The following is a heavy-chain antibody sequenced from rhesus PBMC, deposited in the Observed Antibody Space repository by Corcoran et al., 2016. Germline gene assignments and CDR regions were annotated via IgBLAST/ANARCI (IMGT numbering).Heavy chain of an antibody. Sequence: QLQLQESGPGLVKPSETLSVTCAVSGGSFSSSYWTWIRQATGKGLEWIGYIYGRGSGTNYNPSLKSRVTLSVDTSKNQLSLKLSSVTAADTAVYYCARGTTVAAFHGLDSWGQGVVVTVSS. CDR3: ARGTTVAAFHGLDS. J-gene: IGHJ6*01. D-gene: IGHD4-29*01. CDR2: IYGRGSGT. CDR1: GGSFSSSY. V-gene: IGHV4-169*01.